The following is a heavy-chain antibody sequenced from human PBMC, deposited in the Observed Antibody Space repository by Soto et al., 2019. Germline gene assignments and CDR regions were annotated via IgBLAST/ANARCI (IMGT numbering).Heavy chain of an antibody. CDR1: GFIFSSYG. D-gene: IGHD1-26*01. CDR3: ARENHPASGSYPFDY. Sequence: GGSLRLSCAASGFIFSSYGMHWVRQAPGKGLEWVAVIWYDGSNKYYADSVKGRFTISRDKSKNTLYLQMNSLRAEETAVYYCARENHPASGSYPFDYWGQGTLVTVSS. J-gene: IGHJ4*02. V-gene: IGHV3-33*01. CDR2: IWYDGSNK.